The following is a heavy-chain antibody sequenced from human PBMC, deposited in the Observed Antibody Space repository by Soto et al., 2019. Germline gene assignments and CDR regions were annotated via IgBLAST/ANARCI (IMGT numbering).Heavy chain of an antibody. D-gene: IGHD3-3*02. V-gene: IGHV1-8*01. CDR3: ARGESPFYYYYGMDV. Sequence: ASVKVSCKASGYTFTSYDINWVRQATGQGLEWMGWMSPNSGNTGYAQKFQGRVTMTRNTSISTAYMELSSLRSEDTAVYYCARGESPFYYYYGMDVWGQGTTVTVSS. J-gene: IGHJ6*02. CDR1: GYTFTSYD. CDR2: MSPNSGNT.